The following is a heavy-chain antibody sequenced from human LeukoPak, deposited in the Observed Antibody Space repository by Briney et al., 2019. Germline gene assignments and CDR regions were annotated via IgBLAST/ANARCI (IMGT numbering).Heavy chain of an antibody. J-gene: IGHJ1*01. D-gene: IGHD3-16*01. CDR1: GFSFSGFS. CDR3: AKDDAWGRFQD. Sequence: GGSLRLSCAASGFSFSGFSMSWVREAPGKGLEWVSGISPSGDILYYADSVKGQFTISRDNSKNMVYLQMNSLRAEDTAIYYCAKDDAWGRFQDWGQGTLVTVSS. CDR2: ISPSGDIL. V-gene: IGHV3-23*01.